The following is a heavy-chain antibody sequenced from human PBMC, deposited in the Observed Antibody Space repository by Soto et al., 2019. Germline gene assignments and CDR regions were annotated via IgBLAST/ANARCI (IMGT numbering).Heavy chain of an antibody. CDR1: GGTFSSYT. Sequence: QVQLVQSGAEVKKPGSSVKVSCKASGGTFSSYTISWVRQAPGQGLEWMGRIIPILGIANYAQKFQGRVTSTADKSTGTAYMELSSLRSEDTAVYYCARGSVVGMDVWGQGTTVTVSS. CDR2: IIPILGIA. V-gene: IGHV1-69*02. J-gene: IGHJ6*02. D-gene: IGHD2-21*01. CDR3: ARGSVVGMDV.